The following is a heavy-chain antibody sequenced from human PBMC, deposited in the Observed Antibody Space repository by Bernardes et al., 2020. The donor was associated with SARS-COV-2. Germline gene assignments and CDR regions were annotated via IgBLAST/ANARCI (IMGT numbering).Heavy chain of an antibody. J-gene: IGHJ6*02. CDR1: GYTFTSYG. D-gene: IGHD1-26*01. Sequence: ASVKVSCKASGYTFTSYGISWVRQAPGQGLEWMGWISAYNGNTNYAQKLQGRVTMTTDTSTSTAYMELRSLRSDDTAVYYFARVGEGANYYYYGMDVWGQGTTVTVSS. CDR3: ARVGEGANYYYYGMDV. V-gene: IGHV1-18*01. CDR2: ISAYNGNT.